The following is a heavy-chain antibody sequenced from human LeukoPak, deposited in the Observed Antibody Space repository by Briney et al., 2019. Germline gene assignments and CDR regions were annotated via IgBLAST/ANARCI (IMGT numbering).Heavy chain of an antibody. D-gene: IGHD3-22*01. CDR2: FDPEDGET. J-gene: IGHJ4*02. CDR1: GYTLTELS. CDR3: ATAINYYYDSSGRNLPPDY. Sequence: ASVTVSCTVSGYTLTELSMHWVRQAPGKGLEWMGGFDPEDGETIYAQKFQGRVTMTEDTSTDTAYMELSSLRSEDTAVYYCATAINYYYDSSGRNLPPDYWGQGTLVTVSS. V-gene: IGHV1-24*01.